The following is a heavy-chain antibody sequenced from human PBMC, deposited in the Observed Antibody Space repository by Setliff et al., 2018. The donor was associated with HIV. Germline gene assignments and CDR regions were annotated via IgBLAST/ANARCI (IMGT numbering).Heavy chain of an antibody. J-gene: IGHJ4*02. CDR2: IYPGDSDS. CDR1: GYIFTSYW. V-gene: IGHV5-51*01. Sequence: PGESLKISCKTSGYIFTSYWIGWVRQMPGKGLEWVGTIYPGDSDSRYSPSFEGQVSISVDDSVTTAHLEWSSLKASDTGIYYCARRGGFGGGYPHFDFWGQGTLVTVSS. CDR3: ARRGGFGGGYPHFDF. D-gene: IGHD2-15*01.